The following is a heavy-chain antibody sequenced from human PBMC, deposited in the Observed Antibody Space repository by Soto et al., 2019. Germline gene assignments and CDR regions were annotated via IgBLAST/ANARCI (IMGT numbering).Heavy chain of an antibody. CDR3: ARGGGVGVAGSAAFDM. CDR2: INPATGAA. Sequence: QLHLVQSGAVVKKPGASVTVSCSASGYPVTAYYMHWVRQAPGRGLEWMGGINPATGAAKYTQTFQGRVNLTREQATRTVLMEPSGPTSEDPAVFYCARGGGVGVAGSAAFDMWGQGTLVTVSS. D-gene: IGHD3-3*01. CDR1: GYPVTAYY. J-gene: IGHJ3*02. V-gene: IGHV1-2*02.